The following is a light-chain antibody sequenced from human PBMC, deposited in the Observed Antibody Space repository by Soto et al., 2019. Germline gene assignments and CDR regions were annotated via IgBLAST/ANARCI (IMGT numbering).Light chain of an antibody. CDR3: AAWDDSLKV. CDR1: SNDVGAYKY. CDR2: EVT. J-gene: IGLJ3*02. Sequence: QSALTQPASVSGSPGQSITISCTGTSNDVGAYKYVSWYQQQPDKAPKLIIYEVTNRPSGVSNRFSGSKSGNTASLTISGLQAEDEADYYCAAWDDSLKVFGGGTKLTVL. V-gene: IGLV2-14*01.